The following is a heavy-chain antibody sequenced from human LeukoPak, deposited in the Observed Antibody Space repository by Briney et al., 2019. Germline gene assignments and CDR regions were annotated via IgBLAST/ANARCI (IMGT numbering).Heavy chain of an antibody. V-gene: IGHV1-69*06. CDR2: LTPLAGTP. CDR1: GDTFGTFS. Sequence: SVKVSCKASGDTFGTFSFNWVRQAPSEGLEWLGGLTPLAGTPNYAQKFQGRLTISADKSTSTVYMELSRLTSEDTAVYFCAKFWSGYYTDWGQETLVSVSS. D-gene: IGHD3-3*01. J-gene: IGHJ4*02. CDR3: AKFWSGYYTD.